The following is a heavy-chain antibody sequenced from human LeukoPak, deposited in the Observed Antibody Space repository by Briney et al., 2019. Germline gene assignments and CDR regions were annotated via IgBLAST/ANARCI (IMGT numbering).Heavy chain of an antibody. V-gene: IGHV3-33*06. CDR1: GFTFRNYG. CDR2: IWYDGSNK. D-gene: IGHD3-22*01. Sequence: GGSLRLSCAASGFTFRNYGMQWVRQVPGKGLEWVALIWYDGSNKYYADSVKGRFTISRDNSKNTLYLQMNSLRAEDTAVYYCAKNYDSSGYSGEYYFDYWGQGTLVTVSS. CDR3: AKNYDSSGYSGEYYFDY. J-gene: IGHJ4*02.